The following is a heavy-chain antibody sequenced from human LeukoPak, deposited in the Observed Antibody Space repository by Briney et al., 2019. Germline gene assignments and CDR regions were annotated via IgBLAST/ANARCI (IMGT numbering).Heavy chain of an antibody. Sequence: PGGSLRRACAASGFAFGDDAMRGGGQAPGKGVELEAVISYHGRNKHYADSVTGRFTVSTDNPKSTLYLQMNSLRVEDTAVHYCAKGTRIGATGDAAFDIWGQGTMVTVSS. D-gene: IGHD7-27*01. CDR2: ISYHGRNK. V-gene: IGHV3-30*04. CDR1: GFAFGDDA. CDR3: AKGTRIGATGDAAFDI. J-gene: IGHJ3*02.